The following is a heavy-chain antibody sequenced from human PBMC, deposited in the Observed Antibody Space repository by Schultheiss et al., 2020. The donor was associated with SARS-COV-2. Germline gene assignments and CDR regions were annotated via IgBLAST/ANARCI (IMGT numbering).Heavy chain of an antibody. CDR1: GYTFTSYW. CDR2: IYPGDSDT. D-gene: IGHD3-22*01. Sequence: KVSCKASGYTFTSYWIGWVRQMPGKGLEWMGIIYPGDSDTRYSPSFQGQVTISADKSISTAYLQWSSLKASDTAMYYCARRGYYDSSGYYYDSGVDPWGQGTLVTVSS. V-gene: IGHV5-51*01. J-gene: IGHJ5*02. CDR3: ARRGYYDSSGYYYDSGVDP.